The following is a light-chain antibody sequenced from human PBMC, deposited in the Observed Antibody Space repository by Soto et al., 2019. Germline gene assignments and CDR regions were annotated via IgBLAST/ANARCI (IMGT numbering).Light chain of an antibody. Sequence: QSALTQPASVSGSPGQSITISCTGTSSDVGGYNYVSWYQHHPGKAPKLMIFDVSNRPSGVSNRFSGSKSGNTASLTISGLQPEDEAESYCSSYTNSNTRQIVFGTGTKLTVL. CDR2: DVS. V-gene: IGLV2-14*03. CDR3: SSYTNSNTRQIV. J-gene: IGLJ1*01. CDR1: SSDVGGYNY.